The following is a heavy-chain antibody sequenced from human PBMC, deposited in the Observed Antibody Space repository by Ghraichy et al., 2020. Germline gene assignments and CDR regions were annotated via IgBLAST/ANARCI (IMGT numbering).Heavy chain of an antibody. D-gene: IGHD2-2*01. CDR3: ARYSAFCSSTSCYWYGMDV. CDR1: GFTFSSYS. Sequence: GGSLRLSCAASGFTFSSYSMNWVRQAPGKGLEWVSSISSSSSYIYYADSVKGRFTISRDNAKNSLYLQMNSLRAEDTAVYYCARYSAFCSSTSCYWYGMDVWGQGTTVTVSS. J-gene: IGHJ6*02. V-gene: IGHV3-21*01. CDR2: ISSSSSYI.